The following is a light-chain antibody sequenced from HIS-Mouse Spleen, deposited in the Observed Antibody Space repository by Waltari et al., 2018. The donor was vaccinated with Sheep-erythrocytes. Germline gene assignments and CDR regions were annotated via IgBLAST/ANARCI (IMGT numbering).Light chain of an antibody. CDR2: EDS. Sequence: SYELTQPPSVSVSPGQTARITCSGDALPNKYAYWYQQKSGQAPVLVLYEDSKRPSGLPERCSGASSGTMATLTISGAQVEDEADYYCYSTDSSGNHRVFGGGTKLTVL. J-gene: IGLJ3*02. V-gene: IGLV3-10*01. CDR1: ALPNKY. CDR3: YSTDSSGNHRV.